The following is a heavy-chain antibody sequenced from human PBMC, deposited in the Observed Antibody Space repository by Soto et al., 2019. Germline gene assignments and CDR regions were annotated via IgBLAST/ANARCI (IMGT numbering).Heavy chain of an antibody. CDR1: GFPFSGYA. CDR2: ISGSGSST. J-gene: IGHJ4*02. CDR3: AKSYYGDYDHRLLFDK. D-gene: IGHD4-17*01. V-gene: IGHV3-23*01. Sequence: QPGGSLRLSCAASGFPFSGYAINWVRQAPGKGLEWVSIISGSGSSTNYADSVKGRFTISRDNARDTVYLQMNSLRAEDTAVYYCAKSYYGDYDHRLLFDKWGQGTLVTVSS.